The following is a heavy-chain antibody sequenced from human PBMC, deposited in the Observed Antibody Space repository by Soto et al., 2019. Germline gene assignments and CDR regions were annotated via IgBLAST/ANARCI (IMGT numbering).Heavy chain of an antibody. J-gene: IGHJ4*02. CDR3: AHRPRGYSYHFDY. CDR1: GFSLTTRGVG. D-gene: IGHD5-18*01. CDR2: IYWDDDE. Sequence: QITLKESGPTLVKPTQTLTLTCTFSGFSLTTRGVGVGWIRQPPGKALEWLALIYWDDDEGYSPSLNSSLTITMDTSKTQVVLTMPHMDPVHTATYSCAHRPRGYSYHFDYWGQGTLVTVSS. V-gene: IGHV2-5*02.